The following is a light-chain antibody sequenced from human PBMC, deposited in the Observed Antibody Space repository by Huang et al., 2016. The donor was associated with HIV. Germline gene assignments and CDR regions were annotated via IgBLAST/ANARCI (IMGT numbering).Light chain of an antibody. CDR2: DAS. V-gene: IGKV3-11*01. Sequence: EIVLTQSPATLSLSPGERATLSCRASQSVLYYLAWYQQKPGQAPRLLIYDASNRATGIPARFSASGSGTDFTLTISSLEPEDFAVYYCQQRNSWPLTFGGGTKVEIK. CDR3: QQRNSWPLT. J-gene: IGKJ4*01. CDR1: QSVLYY.